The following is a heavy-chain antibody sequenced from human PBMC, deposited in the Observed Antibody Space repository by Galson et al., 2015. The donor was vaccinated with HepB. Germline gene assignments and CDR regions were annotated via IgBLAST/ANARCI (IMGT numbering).Heavy chain of an antibody. CDR3: ARELIAAAGGRRDWFDP. CDR1: GYTFTSYA. V-gene: IGHV1-69*04. Sequence: SVKVSCKASGYTFTSYAMHWVRQDPGQGLEWMGRIIPILGIANYAQKFQGRVTITADKSTSTAYMELSSLRSEDTAVYYCARELIAAAGGRRDWFDPWGQGTLVTVSS. J-gene: IGHJ5*02. D-gene: IGHD6-13*01. CDR2: IIPILGIA.